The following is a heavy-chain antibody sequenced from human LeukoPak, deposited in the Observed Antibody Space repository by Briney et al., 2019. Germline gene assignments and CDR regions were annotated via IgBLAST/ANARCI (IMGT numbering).Heavy chain of an antibody. CDR2: INPNSGDT. D-gene: IGHD4-23*01. J-gene: IGHJ4*02. V-gene: IGHV1-2*06. Sequence: ASVKVSCKASGYTFTAYYMHWVRQAPGQGLEWMGRINPNSGDTVYAQNFQGRVTVTRDTSISTAYMELSRLRSDDTAVYYCACWGGGNQGHWGQGTLVTVSS. CDR1: GYTFTAYY. CDR3: ACWGGGNQGH.